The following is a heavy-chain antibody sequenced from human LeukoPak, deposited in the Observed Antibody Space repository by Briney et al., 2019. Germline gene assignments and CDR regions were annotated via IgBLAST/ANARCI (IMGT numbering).Heavy chain of an antibody. V-gene: IGHV1-24*01. Sequence: ASVKVSCKVSGYTLTELSMHWVRQAPGKGLEWMGGFDPEDGETIYAQKFQGRVTMTEDTSTDTAYMELSSLRSEDTAVYYCATDRKYCSSTSCSNWFDPWGRGTLVTVSS. CDR1: GYTLTELS. D-gene: IGHD2-2*01. CDR3: ATDRKYCSSTSCSNWFDP. J-gene: IGHJ5*02. CDR2: FDPEDGET.